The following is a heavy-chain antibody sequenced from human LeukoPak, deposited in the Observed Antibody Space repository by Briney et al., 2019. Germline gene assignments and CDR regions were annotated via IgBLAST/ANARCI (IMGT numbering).Heavy chain of an antibody. J-gene: IGHJ4*02. CDR1: GYTFTSYY. CDR3: AVRGYYDSSGDFDY. D-gene: IGHD3-22*01. Sequence: ASVTVSCKASGYTFTSYYMHWVRQAPGQGLEWMGWINPNSGGTNYAQKFQGRVTMTRDTSITTAYMELSRLRSDDSAVYYCAVRGYYDSSGDFDYWGQGTLVTVSS. V-gene: IGHV1-2*02. CDR2: INPNSGGT.